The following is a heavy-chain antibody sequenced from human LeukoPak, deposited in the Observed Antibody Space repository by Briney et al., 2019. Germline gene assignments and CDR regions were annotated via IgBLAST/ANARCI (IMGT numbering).Heavy chain of an antibody. J-gene: IGHJ5*02. V-gene: IGHV1-18*01. CDR2: ISTYNGNT. Sequence: GASVKVSCKASGYTFTTYGISWVRQAPGQGLEWMGWISTYNGNTDYAQKLQGRVTMTTDTSTSTAYMELRSLRSDDTAVYYCARDNDDGYGDSVFGWFDPWGQGSLVTVSS. CDR1: GYTFTTYG. CDR3: ARDNDDGYGDSVFGWFDP. D-gene: IGHD4-17*01.